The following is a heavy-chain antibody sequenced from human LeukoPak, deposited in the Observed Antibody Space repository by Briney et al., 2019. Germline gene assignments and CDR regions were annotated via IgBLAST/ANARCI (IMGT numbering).Heavy chain of an antibody. CDR3: AKSRIQLWSIYDS. J-gene: IGHJ4*02. V-gene: IGHV3-23*01. Sequence: GGSLRLSCAASGFTFSSYAMSWVRQAPGKGLEWVSAISGSGGSTHYADSVKGRFTISRDNSKNSLYPEMNSLRAEDTAVYYCAKSRIQLWSIYDSWGQGTLVTVSS. CDR1: GFTFSSYA. D-gene: IGHD5-18*01. CDR2: ISGSGGST.